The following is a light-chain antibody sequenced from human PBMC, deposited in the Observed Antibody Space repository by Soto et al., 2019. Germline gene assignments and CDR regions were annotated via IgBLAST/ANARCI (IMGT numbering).Light chain of an antibody. Sequence: QSVLTQPPSASGTPGQTVTISCSGTRSSIGSNTVNWYQQFPGTAPKLLIYSNDLRPSGVPDRISGSKSGTSASLAISGLQSEDEADYYCAAWDDSLFGVVFGGGTKLTVL. CDR2: SND. J-gene: IGLJ2*01. CDR1: RSSIGSNT. CDR3: AAWDDSLFGVV. V-gene: IGLV1-44*01.